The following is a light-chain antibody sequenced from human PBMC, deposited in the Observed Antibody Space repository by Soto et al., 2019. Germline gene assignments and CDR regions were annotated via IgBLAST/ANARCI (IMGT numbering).Light chain of an antibody. V-gene: IGKV1-39*01. CDR3: HQTAGALTWT. Sequence: DIQMTQSPSSLSASVGDRVTITCRASQTIRYSLNWYQRKPGKAPKVLIYDTSTLQSGVPPRFSGSGSGTDFALTISSLQPEDFATYYCHQTAGALTWTFGQGTRVEAK. J-gene: IGKJ1*01. CDR2: DTS. CDR1: QTIRYS.